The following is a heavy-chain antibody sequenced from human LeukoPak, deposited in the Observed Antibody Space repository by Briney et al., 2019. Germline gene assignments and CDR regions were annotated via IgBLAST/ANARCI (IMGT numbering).Heavy chain of an antibody. J-gene: IGHJ4*02. Sequence: SETLSLTCAVSGYSISNCYYWGWNRQPPGQGREWSGSIYHSGSTYYNPSPKSRATISVDKSKNQFSLKLSSVTAADTAVYYCARLLGPVYFDYWGQGTLVTVSS. V-gene: IGHV4-38-2*01. CDR1: GYSISNCYY. CDR2: IYHSGST. CDR3: ARLLGPVYFDY.